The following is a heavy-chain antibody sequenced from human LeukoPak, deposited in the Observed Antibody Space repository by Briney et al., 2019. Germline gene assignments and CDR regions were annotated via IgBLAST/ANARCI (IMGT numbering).Heavy chain of an antibody. CDR2: ISSSSSTI. V-gene: IGHV3-48*04. J-gene: IGHJ4*02. Sequence: PGGSLRLSCAASGFTFSSYSMNWVRQAPGKGLEWVSYISSSSSTIYYADSVKGRFTISRDNAKNSLYLQMNSLRAEDTAVYYCARDPYGSGSQPDYWGQGTLVTVSS. D-gene: IGHD3-10*01. CDR1: GFTFSSYS. CDR3: ARDPYGSGSQPDY.